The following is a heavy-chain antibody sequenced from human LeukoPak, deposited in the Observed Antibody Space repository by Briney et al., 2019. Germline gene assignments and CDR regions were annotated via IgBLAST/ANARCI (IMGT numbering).Heavy chain of an antibody. V-gene: IGHV1-2*02. CDR1: GYSFTGYD. CDR2: INPNSGGT. Sequence: ASVKVSFKASGYSFTGYDMHWVRQAPGQGMGWMGWINPNSGGTYYAQKFQGRVTMTRDTSISTAYMELSRLRSDETAVYYCTRGYEQVPDYWGQGSLVTVSS. J-gene: IGHJ4*02. CDR3: TRGYEQVPDY. D-gene: IGHD1-14*01.